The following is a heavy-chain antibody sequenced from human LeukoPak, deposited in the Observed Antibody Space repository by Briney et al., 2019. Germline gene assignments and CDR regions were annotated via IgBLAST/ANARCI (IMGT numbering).Heavy chain of an antibody. J-gene: IGHJ4*02. CDR1: GFTFSSYA. Sequence: GGSLRLSCAASGFTFSSYAMHWVRQAPGKGLEYVSAISSNGGSTYYANSVKGRFTISRDNSKNTLYLQMGSLRAEDMAVYYCAGGGGGITGTTFPPDYWGQGTLVTVSS. D-gene: IGHD1-7*01. CDR2: ISSNGGST. CDR3: AGGGGGITGTTFPPDY. V-gene: IGHV3-64*01.